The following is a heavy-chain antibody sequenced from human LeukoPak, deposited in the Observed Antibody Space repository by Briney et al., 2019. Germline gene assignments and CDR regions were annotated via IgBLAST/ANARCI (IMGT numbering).Heavy chain of an antibody. CDR1: GFTFDDYG. J-gene: IGHJ4*02. CDR3: ARSGGPGLIDY. D-gene: IGHD4-23*01. Sequence: GGSLRLSCAASGFTFDDYGMSWVRQAPGKGLEWVSYISSSGSTIYYADSVKGRFTISRDNAKNSLYLQMNSLRAEDTAVYYCARSGGPGLIDYWGQGTLVTVSS. V-gene: IGHV3-11*01. CDR2: ISSSGSTI.